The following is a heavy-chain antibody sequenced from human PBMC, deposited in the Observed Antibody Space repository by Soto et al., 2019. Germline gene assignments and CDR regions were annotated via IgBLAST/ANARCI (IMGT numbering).Heavy chain of an antibody. J-gene: IGHJ3*02. Sequence: GSLRLSCAASGFTVRSNYMSWVRQAPGKGLEWVSVIYSGGSTYYADSVKGRFTISRDNSKNTLYLQMNSLRAEDTAVYYCARAYYDSSGYYYVRAAFDIWGQGTMVTVSS. CDR3: ARAYYDSSGYYYVRAAFDI. D-gene: IGHD3-22*01. V-gene: IGHV3-53*01. CDR1: GFTVRSNY. CDR2: IYSGGST.